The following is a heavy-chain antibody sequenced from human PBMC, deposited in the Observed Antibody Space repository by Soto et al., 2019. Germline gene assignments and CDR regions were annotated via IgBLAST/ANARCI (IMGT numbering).Heavy chain of an antibody. V-gene: IGHV4-59*11. CDR3: ARERQWLVPGNYSDY. Sequence: QVQLQESGPGLVKPSETLSLTCTVSGDSISSHYWSWIRQPPGKGLEWIGYIYYSGRTNYNPSLKSRVTISVDTSKNQFSLKLSSVTAADTAVYYCARERQWLVPGNYSDYWGEGTLVTVSS. D-gene: IGHD6-19*01. CDR1: GDSISSHY. J-gene: IGHJ4*02. CDR2: IYYSGRT.